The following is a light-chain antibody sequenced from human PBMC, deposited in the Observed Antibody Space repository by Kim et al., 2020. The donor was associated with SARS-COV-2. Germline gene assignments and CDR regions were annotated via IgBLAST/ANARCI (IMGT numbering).Light chain of an antibody. CDR2: GAS. J-gene: IGKJ5*01. V-gene: IGKV1-17*01. Sequence: ASVGDRVTITGRASQDIRNDLGWYQQNPGRAPKRLIYGASSLQSGVPSRFSGSGSGTDFTLTISSLQPEDFATYFCQQHNTYPITFGQGTRLEIK. CDR1: QDIRND. CDR3: QQHNTYPIT.